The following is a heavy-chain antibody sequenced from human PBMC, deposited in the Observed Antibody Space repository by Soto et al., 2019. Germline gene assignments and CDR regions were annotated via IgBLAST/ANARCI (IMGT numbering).Heavy chain of an antibody. CDR3: ARDGQQQAPYALDV. CDR1: GFTFNHNA. Sequence: QVQLVESGGGVVQPGRSLRLSCAASGFTFNHNAMHWVRQAAGKGLEWVAQIWYDGSAKYYTDSVKGRFTISRDNFKNTVFLQMDSLRVEDTAVYYCARDGQQQAPYALDVWGQGTTVIVSS. D-gene: IGHD6-13*01. J-gene: IGHJ6*02. V-gene: IGHV3-33*01. CDR2: IWYDGSAK.